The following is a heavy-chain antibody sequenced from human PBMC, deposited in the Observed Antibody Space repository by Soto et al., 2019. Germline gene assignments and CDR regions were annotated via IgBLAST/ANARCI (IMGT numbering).Heavy chain of an antibody. V-gene: IGHV3-7*01. J-gene: IGHJ3*02. CDR1: GFTFSSYW. CDR3: ARDTVYYDFWSGEHDAFDI. D-gene: IGHD3-3*01. Sequence: EVQLVESGGGLVQPGGSLRLSCAASGFTFSSYWMSWVRQAPGTGLEWVANIKQDGSEKYYVDSVKGRFTISRDNAKNSLELQMNSLRAEDTAVYYCARDTVYYDFWSGEHDAFDIWGQGTMVTVSS. CDR2: IKQDGSEK.